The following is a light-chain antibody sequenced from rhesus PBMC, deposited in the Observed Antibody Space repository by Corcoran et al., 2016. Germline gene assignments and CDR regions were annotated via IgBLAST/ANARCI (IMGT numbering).Light chain of an antibody. J-gene: IGKJ2*01. CDR1: QGISSY. CDR2: KAS. V-gene: IGKV1-25*01. CDR3: QQHNSYPYS. Sequence: DIQMTQSPSSLSASVGDTVTITCRASQGISSYLAWSQQKPGKAPKLLIYKASTLQSGVPSRFRGSGSGTDFTLTISSLQPEDFATYSCQQHNSYPYSFGQGTKVEIK.